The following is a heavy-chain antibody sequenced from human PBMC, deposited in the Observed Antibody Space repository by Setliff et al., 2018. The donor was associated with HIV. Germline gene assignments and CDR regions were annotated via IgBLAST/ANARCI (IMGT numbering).Heavy chain of an antibody. D-gene: IGHD4-17*01. CDR3: TRSTTAD. CDR1: GYTFTDYY. V-gene: IGHV1-2*02. Sequence: ASVKVSCKASGYTFTDYYIHWVRQAPGQGLEWIGWIYPNTGGTYYAQKFQGRVTMTRDTSISTAYMELSRLTSDDTAIYYCTRSTTADWGQGTMVTVSS. J-gene: IGHJ4*02. CDR2: IYPNTGGT.